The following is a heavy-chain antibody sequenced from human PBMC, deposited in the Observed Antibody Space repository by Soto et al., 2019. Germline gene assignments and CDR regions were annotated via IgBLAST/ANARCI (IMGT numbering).Heavy chain of an antibody. V-gene: IGHV4-4*07. D-gene: IGHD1-1*01. CDR3: VRDGTKTLRDWFDP. CDR2: IYATGTT. J-gene: IGHJ5*02. CDR1: CASIIGFY. Sequence: SETLSLTCTFSCASIIGFYWSWIRKSAGKGLEWIGRIYATGTTDYNPSPKSRVMMSVDTSKKQFSLKLRSVAAADTAVYYCVRDGTKTLRDWFDPWGQGISVTVSS.